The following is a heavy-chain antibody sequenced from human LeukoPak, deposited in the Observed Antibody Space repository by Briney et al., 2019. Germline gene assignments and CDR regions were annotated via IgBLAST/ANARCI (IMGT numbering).Heavy chain of an antibody. CDR2: IYHSGST. CDR1: GGSISSGGYS. CDR3: ARTSIAARRANAFDI. J-gene: IGHJ3*02. D-gene: IGHD6-6*01. V-gene: IGHV4-30-2*01. Sequence: SETPSLTCAVSGGSISSGGYSWSWIRQPPGKGLEWIGYIYHSGSTYYNPSLKSRVTISVDRSKNQFSLKLSSVTAADTAVYYCARTSIAARRANAFDIWGQGTMVTVSS.